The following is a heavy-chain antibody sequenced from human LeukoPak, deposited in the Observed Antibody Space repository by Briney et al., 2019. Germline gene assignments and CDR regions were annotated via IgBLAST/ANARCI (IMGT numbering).Heavy chain of an antibody. Sequence: SETLSLTCAVYGGSFSGYYWSWIRQPPGKGLEWIGEINHSGSTNYNPSLKSRVSISVDTSKNQFSLKLSSVTAADTAVYCCARGMLGCSSTSCYKIDGNWFDPWGQGTPVTVSS. CDR3: ARGMLGCSSTSCYKIDGNWFDP. D-gene: IGHD2-2*02. CDR1: GGSFSGYY. V-gene: IGHV4-34*01. J-gene: IGHJ5*02. CDR2: INHSGST.